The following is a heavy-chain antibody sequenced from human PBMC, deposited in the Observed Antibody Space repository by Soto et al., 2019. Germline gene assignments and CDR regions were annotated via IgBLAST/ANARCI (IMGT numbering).Heavy chain of an antibody. J-gene: IGHJ6*02. CDR2: MNPNSGDT. V-gene: IGHV1-8*01. CDR3: ARLNYYGSGSYQDFFYFYALDV. CDR1: GYTFSTYD. D-gene: IGHD3-10*01. Sequence: ASVKVSCKTSGYTFSTYDINWVRQAPGQGXEWMGWMNPNSGDTGYAQKFLGRLTMTRDSSIRTVYMELSSLSSEDTAVYYCARLNYYGSGSYQDFFYFYALDVWGQGTTVTVSS.